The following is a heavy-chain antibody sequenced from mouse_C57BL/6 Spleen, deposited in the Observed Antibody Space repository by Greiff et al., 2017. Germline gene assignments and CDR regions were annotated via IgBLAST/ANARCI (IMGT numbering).Heavy chain of an antibody. CDR1: GYAFSSSW. CDR2: IYPGDGDT. Sequence: VQLQESGPELVKPGASVKISCKASGYAFSSSWMNWVKQRPGQGLEWIGRIYPGDGDTNYNGKFKGKATLTADKSSSTAYMQLSSLASEDSAVYFCARSYVDYWGQGTTLTVSS. CDR3: ARSYVDY. J-gene: IGHJ2*01. V-gene: IGHV1-82*01.